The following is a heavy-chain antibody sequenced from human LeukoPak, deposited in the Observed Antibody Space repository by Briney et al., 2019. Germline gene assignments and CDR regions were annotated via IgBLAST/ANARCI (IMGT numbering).Heavy chain of an antibody. Sequence: PGGSLRLSCAASGFTFSSYAMSWVRQAPGKGLEWVSTIRGSGGSTHYADPAKGRFTIPRDNSKNTVYLQMNSLRAEDTAVYYCACGGFANYYYYYYMDVWGKGTTVTVSS. J-gene: IGHJ6*03. D-gene: IGHD4-23*01. V-gene: IGHV3-23*01. CDR3: ACGGFANYYYYYYMDV. CDR1: GFTFSSYA. CDR2: IRGSGGST.